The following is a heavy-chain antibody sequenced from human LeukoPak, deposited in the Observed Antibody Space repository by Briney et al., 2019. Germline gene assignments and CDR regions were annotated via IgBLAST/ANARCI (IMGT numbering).Heavy chain of an antibody. CDR3: AKKSRDGYNPFDY. CDR2: ISSSGESP. J-gene: IGHJ4*02. Sequence: PGGSLRLSCAASGFTFSRYAVSWVRQGPGKGLEWVCGISSSGESPYYADSVEGRFTISRDNSKNMLYLEINSLRAEDTALYYCAKKSRDGYNPFDYLGQGTLVTVSS. V-gene: IGHV3-23*01. CDR1: GFTFSRYA. D-gene: IGHD5-24*01.